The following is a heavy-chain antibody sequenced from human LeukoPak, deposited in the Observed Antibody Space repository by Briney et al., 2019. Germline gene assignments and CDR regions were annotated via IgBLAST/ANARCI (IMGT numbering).Heavy chain of an antibody. CDR3: AHIEARGNNWFDP. V-gene: IGHV2-70*01. D-gene: IGHD3-10*01. J-gene: IGHJ5*02. CDR2: IDWNDDK. CDR1: RFPLRSSGTC. Sequence: SGPALVKPTQTLTLPCTFSRFPLRSSGTCVTLIRQPPGKALQWLPLIDWNDDKYYSTSLKTRLTISKDTSKNQVVLTLTNMDPVDTATYYCAHIEARGNNWFDPWGQGTLVTVSS.